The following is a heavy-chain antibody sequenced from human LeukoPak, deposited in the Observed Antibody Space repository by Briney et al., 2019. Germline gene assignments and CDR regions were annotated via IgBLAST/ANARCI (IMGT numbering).Heavy chain of an antibody. CDR1: GGSISSSSYY. CDR3: ARLVVAGTYYYYYYMDV. V-gene: IGHV4-61*02. D-gene: IGHD6-19*01. J-gene: IGHJ6*03. CDR2: IYTSGST. Sequence: SETLSLTCTVSGGSISSSSYYWGWIRQPAGKGLEWIGRIYTSGSTNYNPSLKSRVTISVDTSKNQFSLKLSSVTAADTAVYYCARLVVAGTYYYYYYMDVWGKGTTVTISS.